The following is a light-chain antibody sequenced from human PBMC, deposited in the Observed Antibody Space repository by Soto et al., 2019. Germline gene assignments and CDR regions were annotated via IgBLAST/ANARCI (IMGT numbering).Light chain of an antibody. J-gene: IGKJ1*01. V-gene: IGKV3-15*01. CDR3: QQYFEWPPMT. Sequence: EIVLTQSPGTLSSSPGERATLSCRASQSVSYYLAWYQQKPGQAPRLLISGASTRAAGISDRFRGSGSGTEFTLTISSLRSEDSAIYYCQQYFEWPPMTFGQGTKVDIK. CDR2: GAS. CDR1: QSVSYY.